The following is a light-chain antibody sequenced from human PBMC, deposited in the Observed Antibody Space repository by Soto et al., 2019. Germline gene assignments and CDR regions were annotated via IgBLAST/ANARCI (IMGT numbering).Light chain of an antibody. J-gene: IGLJ3*02. Sequence: QSALTQHASVSGSPGQSITISCTGTSSDVGNYNLVSWYQQHPGKAPKLMIYEVSDRPSGVSNRFSGSKSGNTASLTISGLQAEDEADYYCSSYAGSSTLGVFGGGTKLTVL. CDR1: SSDVGNYNL. CDR3: SSYAGSSTLGV. CDR2: EVS. V-gene: IGLV2-23*02.